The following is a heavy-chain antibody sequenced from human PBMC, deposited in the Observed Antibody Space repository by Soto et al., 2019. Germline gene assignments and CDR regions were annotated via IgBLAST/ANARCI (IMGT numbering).Heavy chain of an antibody. J-gene: IGHJ4*02. CDR2: ISYDGSNK. CDR1: GFTFSSYA. V-gene: IGHV3-30-3*01. Sequence: PGGSLRLSCAAPGFTFSSYAMHWVRQAPGKGLEWVAVISYDGSNKYYADSVKGRFTISRDNSKNTLYLQMNSLRAEDTAVYYCARDAEYSSSWLDYWGQGTLVTVSS. D-gene: IGHD6-13*01. CDR3: ARDAEYSSSWLDY.